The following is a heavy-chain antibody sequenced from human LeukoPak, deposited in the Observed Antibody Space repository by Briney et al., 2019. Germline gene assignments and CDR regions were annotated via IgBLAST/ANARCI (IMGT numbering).Heavy chain of an antibody. Sequence: KPSQTLSLTCTVSGGSISSGSYYWSWIRQPAGKGLEWIGRIYTSGSTNYNPSLKSRVTISVDTSKNQFSLKLSSVTAADTAVYYCAREHCTNGVCYTANWFDPWGQGTLVTVSS. CDR3: AREHCTNGVCYTANWFDP. V-gene: IGHV4-61*02. J-gene: IGHJ5*02. D-gene: IGHD2-8*01. CDR1: GGSISSGSYY. CDR2: IYTSGST.